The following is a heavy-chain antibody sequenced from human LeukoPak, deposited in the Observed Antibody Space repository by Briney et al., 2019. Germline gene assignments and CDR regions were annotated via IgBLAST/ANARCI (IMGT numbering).Heavy chain of an antibody. V-gene: IGHV4-34*01. CDR1: GGSFSGYY. CDR2: INHSGST. J-gene: IGHJ4*02. CDR3: ARHGVGSYYL. Sequence: SETLSLTCAVSGGSFSGYYWSWIRQPPGKGLEWIGEINHSGSTNYNPSLKGRVTISVDTSKNQFSLKLSSVTAADTAVYYCARHGVGSYYLWGQGTLVTVSS. D-gene: IGHD3-10*01.